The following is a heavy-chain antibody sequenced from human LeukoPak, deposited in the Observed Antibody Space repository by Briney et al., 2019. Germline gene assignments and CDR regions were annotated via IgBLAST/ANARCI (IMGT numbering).Heavy chain of an antibody. CDR2: IRSKAYGGTT. J-gene: IGHJ4*02. Sequence: PGRSLRLSCTASGFTFGDYAMSWFRQAPGKGLEWVGFIRSKAYGGTTEYAASVKGRFTISRDDSKSIAYLRMNSLKTGDTAVYYCTRGAVYYYDSSGYPRHFDYWGQGTLVTVSS. CDR3: TRGAVYYYDSSGYPRHFDY. V-gene: IGHV3-49*03. D-gene: IGHD3-22*01. CDR1: GFTFGDYA.